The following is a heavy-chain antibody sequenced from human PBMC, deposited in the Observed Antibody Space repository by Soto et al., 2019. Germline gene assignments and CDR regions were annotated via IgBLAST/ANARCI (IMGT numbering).Heavy chain of an antibody. CDR2: IYSGGST. Sequence: GGSLRLSCAASGFTVSSNYMSWVRQAPGKGLEWVSVIYSGGSTYYADSVKGRFTISRDNSKNTLYLQMNSLRAEDTAVYYCARRGYYASSGYRQWGQGTLVTVSS. D-gene: IGHD3-22*01. J-gene: IGHJ4*02. CDR1: GFTVSSNY. V-gene: IGHV3-66*04. CDR3: ARRGYYASSGYRQ.